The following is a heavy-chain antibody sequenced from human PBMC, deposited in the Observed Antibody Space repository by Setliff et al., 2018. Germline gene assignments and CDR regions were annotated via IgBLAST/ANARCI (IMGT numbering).Heavy chain of an antibody. V-gene: IGHV4-61*09. CDR1: GGSISSGSDY. CDR3: ARAISGWYSAHYYYMDV. D-gene: IGHD6-19*01. J-gene: IGHJ6*03. Sequence: SETLSLTCSVSGGSISSGSDYWTWIRQPAGKGLEWIGHIYTSGSTNYNPSLKSRVTISVDASKNQLSLNLRSVTAADTAVYYCARAISGWYSAHYYYMDVWGKGTTVTVAS. CDR2: IYTSGST.